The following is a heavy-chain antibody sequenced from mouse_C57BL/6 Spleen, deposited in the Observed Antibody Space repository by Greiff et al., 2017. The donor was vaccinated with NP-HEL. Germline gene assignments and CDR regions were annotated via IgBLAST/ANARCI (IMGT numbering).Heavy chain of an antibody. D-gene: IGHD1-1*01. CDR2: IDPSDSET. J-gene: IGHJ1*03. V-gene: IGHV1-52*01. Sequence: QVHVKQPGAELVRPGSSVKLSCKASGYTFTSHWMHWVKQRPIQGLEWIGNIDPSDSETHYNQKIKDKATLTVDKSSSPAYMQLISLTTENPAFDYCARDYGSSYGYFDDWGTGTTVTVSA. CDR3: ARDYGSSYGYFDD. CDR1: GYTFTSHW.